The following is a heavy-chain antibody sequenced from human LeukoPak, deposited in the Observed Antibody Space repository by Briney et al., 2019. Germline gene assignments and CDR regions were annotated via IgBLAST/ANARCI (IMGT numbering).Heavy chain of an antibody. Sequence: PGRSLRLSCAASGFTFSSYAMYWVRQAPGKGLEWVAVISYDGSDKFYADSVKSRFTISRDSSKNTLYLQMNSLRAEDTAVYYCASGYFDQTYDYWGQGTLVTVSS. CDR3: ASGYFDQTYDY. CDR2: ISYDGSDK. J-gene: IGHJ4*02. D-gene: IGHD3-9*01. V-gene: IGHV3-30*04. CDR1: GFTFSSYA.